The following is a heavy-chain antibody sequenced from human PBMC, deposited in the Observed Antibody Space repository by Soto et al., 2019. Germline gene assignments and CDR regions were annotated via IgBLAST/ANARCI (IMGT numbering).Heavy chain of an antibody. CDR2: IIPIIGVT. V-gene: IGHV1-69*17. CDR3: ARESLGAKGADH. CDR1: GDTFNSYV. J-gene: IGHJ4*02. D-gene: IGHD3-16*01. Sequence: QVQLVQSGAEVKRPGSSVKVSCESSGDTFNSYVISWVRQAPGQGLEWMGGIIPIIGVTHYAQKFQGRVTSSAQSSTGTAYMELTNLGFEDTALYYCARESLGAKGADHWGQGTLVTVSS.